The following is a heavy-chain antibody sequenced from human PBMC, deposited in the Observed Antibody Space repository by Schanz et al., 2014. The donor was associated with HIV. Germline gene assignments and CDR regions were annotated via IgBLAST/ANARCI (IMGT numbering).Heavy chain of an antibody. J-gene: IGHJ4*02. CDR1: GFTFRSYG. D-gene: IGHD1-26*01. V-gene: IGHV3-33*06. Sequence: QVQLVESGGGVVQPGRSLRLSCAASGFTFRSYGMHWVRQAPGKGLEWVAVTWYDGSNKYYADSVKGRFTISRDNSKKTLYLQMNSLRAEDTAVYYCAKTPSSLCDTTNCPMGNWGMGALVTVSS. CDR3: AKTPSSLCDTTNCPMGN. CDR2: TWYDGSNK.